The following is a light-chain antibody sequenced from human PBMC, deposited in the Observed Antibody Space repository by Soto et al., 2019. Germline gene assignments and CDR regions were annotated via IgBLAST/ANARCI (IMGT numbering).Light chain of an antibody. CDR2: DAF. CDR1: QSIGNS. CDR3: RQRYNWPLS. V-gene: IGKV3-11*01. Sequence: TVLTQSPATLSLSPGERATLSCKASQSIGNSLGWFQQKPGQAPRLLIDDAFNRATGIPIRFTASGSGSDVTLTISSLEPEDFGVYYCRQRYNWPLSCAGGTKVEIK. J-gene: IGKJ4*01.